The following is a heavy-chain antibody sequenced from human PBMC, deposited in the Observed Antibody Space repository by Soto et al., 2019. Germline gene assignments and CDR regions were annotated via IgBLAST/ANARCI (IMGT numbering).Heavy chain of an antibody. J-gene: IGHJ6*02. Sequence: TSETLSLTCTVSGGSISSSSYYWGWIRRPPGKGLEWIGSIYYSGSTYYNPSLKSRVTISVDTSKNQFSLKLSSVTAADTAVYYCARHVKSSGSPSYYYGMDVWGQGTTVTVSS. CDR3: ARHVKSSGSPSYYYGMDV. CDR1: GGSISSSSYY. CDR2: IYYSGST. D-gene: IGHD6-19*01. V-gene: IGHV4-39*01.